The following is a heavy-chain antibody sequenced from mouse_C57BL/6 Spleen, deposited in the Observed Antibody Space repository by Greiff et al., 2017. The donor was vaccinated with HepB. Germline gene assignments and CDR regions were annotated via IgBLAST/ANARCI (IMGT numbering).Heavy chain of an antibody. D-gene: IGHD1-1*01. V-gene: IGHV14-3*01. J-gene: IGHJ2*01. CDR1: GFTITNTY. CDR3: AARDSNYGRSYLDY. CDR2: IDPANGNT. Sequence: EVQLQQSVAELVRPGASVKLSCTASGFTITNTYMHWVKQRPEQGLEWIGRIDPANGNTKYAPKFQGKATITADTSSNTAYLQLRSLTSEETAIYDCAARDSNYGRSYLDYWGQGTTLTVSA.